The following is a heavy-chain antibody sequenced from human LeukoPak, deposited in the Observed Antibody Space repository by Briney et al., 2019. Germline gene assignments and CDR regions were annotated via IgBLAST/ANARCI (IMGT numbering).Heavy chain of an antibody. V-gene: IGHV6-1*01. CDR2: TYYRSMWYN. CDR3: ARCPSPYSSGWYFDY. Sequence: SQTLSLTCAISGDSVSGNSTAYNWIRQSPSRGLEWLGRTYYRSMWYNDYAVSVKSRITINPDTSKNQLSLQLNSVTPDDTAVYYCARCPSPYSSGWYFDYWGQGTLVTVSS. J-gene: IGHJ4*02. CDR1: GDSVSGNSTA. D-gene: IGHD6-19*01.